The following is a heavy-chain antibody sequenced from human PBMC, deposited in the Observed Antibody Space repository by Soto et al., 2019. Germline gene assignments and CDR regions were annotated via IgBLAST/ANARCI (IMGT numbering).Heavy chain of an antibody. CDR2: IYWNDDK. CDR1: GFSLSTSGEG. Sequence: QITLKESGPPQVKPTQTLTLTCTFSGFSLSTSGEGVGWIRQPPGKALEWLALIYWNDDKPYSPSLKNRLTVTTDASKNQVVLTMTNMDPVDTATYYCVHSKYTDFWSGYYSFYFDYWGQGTLVTVSS. V-gene: IGHV2-5*01. J-gene: IGHJ4*02. CDR3: VHSKYTDFWSGYYSFYFDY. D-gene: IGHD3-3*01.